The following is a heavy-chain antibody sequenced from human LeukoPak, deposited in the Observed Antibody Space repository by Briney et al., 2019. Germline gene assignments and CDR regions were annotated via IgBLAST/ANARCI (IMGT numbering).Heavy chain of an antibody. CDR3: ARVFDSGRFYYYIDV. D-gene: IGHD3-10*01. CDR2: IYHSENT. J-gene: IGHJ6*03. CDR1: GGYICCRYF. Sequence: PSETLSLTCSVSGGYICCRYFWSWLRHPPGKGLEWTDHIYHSENTYYSPSLKRRVPLPLDRSKNQFSLKLSSVTAADTAVYYCARVFDSGRFYYYIDVWGKGTTVTVSS. V-gene: IGHV4-30-2*01.